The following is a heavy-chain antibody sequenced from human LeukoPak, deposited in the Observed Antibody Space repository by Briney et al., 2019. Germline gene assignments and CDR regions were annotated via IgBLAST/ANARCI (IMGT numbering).Heavy chain of an antibody. CDR1: GGSFSGYY. CDR2: INHSGGT. V-gene: IGHV4-34*01. CDR3: ARGGRDGYNSGDY. D-gene: IGHD5-24*01. Sequence: LKPSETLSHTCAVYGGSFSGYYWSWIRQPPGKGLEWIGEINHSGGTNYNPSLKSRVTISVDTSKNQFSLKLSSVTAADTAVYYCARGGRDGYNSGDYWGQGTLVTVSS. J-gene: IGHJ4*02.